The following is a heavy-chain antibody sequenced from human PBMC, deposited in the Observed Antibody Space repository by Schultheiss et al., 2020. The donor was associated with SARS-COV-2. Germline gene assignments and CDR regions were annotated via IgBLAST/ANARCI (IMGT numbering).Heavy chain of an antibody. V-gene: IGHV3-11*06. Sequence: PGGSLRLSCAASGFTFSDYYMSWIRQAPGKGLEWVSSISSSSCYIYYADSVKGRFTITRDNAKNSLYLQMNSLRAEDTAVYYCARDARGYSYNAFDIWGQGTMVTVSS. CDR3: ARDARGYSYNAFDI. D-gene: IGHD2-15*01. CDR2: ISSSSCYI. CDR1: GFTFSDYY. J-gene: IGHJ3*02.